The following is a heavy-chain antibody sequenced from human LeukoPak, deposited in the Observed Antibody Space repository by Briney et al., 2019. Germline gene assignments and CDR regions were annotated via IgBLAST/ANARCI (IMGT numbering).Heavy chain of an antibody. CDR2: ISSSSSYI. J-gene: IGHJ2*01. CDR1: GFTFSSYS. V-gene: IGHV3-21*04. D-gene: IGHD3-9*01. CDR3: AKGGFYDILTGYGRYWYFDL. Sequence: PGGSLRLSCAASGFTFSSYSMNWVRQAPGKGLEWVSSISSSSSYIYYADSVKGRFTISRDNAKNSLYLQMNSLRAEDTAVYYCAKGGFYDILTGYGRYWYFDLWGRGTLVTVSS.